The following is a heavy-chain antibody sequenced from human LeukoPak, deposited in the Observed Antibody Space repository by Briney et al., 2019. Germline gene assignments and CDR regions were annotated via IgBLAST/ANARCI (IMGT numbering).Heavy chain of an antibody. Sequence: AETLTLTCTVSGGSLSTYYWSWIRQPPGKGLEWIRYMHYSGSTNYRPSFKGRVPISVNQSKEQFFSKLNSVTAPDKAVDFCARHGGANSSDCWGQGTLVTVS. J-gene: IGHJ4*02. CDR1: GGSLSTYY. CDR3: ARHGGANSSDC. V-gene: IGHV4-59*08. CDR2: MHYSGST. D-gene: IGHD4/OR15-4a*01.